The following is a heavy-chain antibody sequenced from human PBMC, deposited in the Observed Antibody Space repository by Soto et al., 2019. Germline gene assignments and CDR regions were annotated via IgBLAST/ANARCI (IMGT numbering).Heavy chain of an antibody. CDR2: IWYDGSNK. J-gene: IGHJ6*02. CDR1: GFTFSSYG. Sequence: QVQLVESGGGVVQPGRSLRLSCAASGFTFSSYGMHWVRQAPGKGLEWVAVIWYDGSNKYYADSVKGRFTISRDNSKNTLYLQMNSLRAEDTAVYYCARDIFQEPRFWNYYYYGMDVWGQGTTVTVSS. D-gene: IGHD3-3*01. CDR3: ARDIFQEPRFWNYYYYGMDV. V-gene: IGHV3-33*01.